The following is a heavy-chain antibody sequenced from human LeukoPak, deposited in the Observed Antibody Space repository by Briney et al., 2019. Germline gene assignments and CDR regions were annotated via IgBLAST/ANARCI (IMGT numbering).Heavy chain of an antibody. CDR1: GFTFSSFG. J-gene: IGHJ4*02. Sequence: TGGSLRLSCAASGFTFSSFGMHWVRQAPGKGLEWVAVIWYDASNKYYADSVKGRFTISRDNAKNSLYLQMNSLRAEDTAVYYCARGTMVRGVIITAGFDYWGQGTPVTVSS. V-gene: IGHV3-33*01. CDR2: IWYDASNK. CDR3: ARGTMVRGVIITAGFDY. D-gene: IGHD3-10*01.